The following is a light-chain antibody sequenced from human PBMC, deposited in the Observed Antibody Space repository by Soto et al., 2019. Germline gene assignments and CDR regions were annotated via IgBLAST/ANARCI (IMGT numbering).Light chain of an antibody. CDR2: WAS. Sequence: DIVMTQSPDSLAVSLGERATINCKSSQSVLYSSNNNNYLAWYQQKPGQPPKLLVSWASSRESGVPDRFSGSGSGTDFTLTISSLEPEDFAVYYCQQRNNWPPVTFGGGTKVEIK. V-gene: IGKV4-1*01. J-gene: IGKJ4*01. CDR1: QSVLYSSNNNNY. CDR3: QQRNNWPPVT.